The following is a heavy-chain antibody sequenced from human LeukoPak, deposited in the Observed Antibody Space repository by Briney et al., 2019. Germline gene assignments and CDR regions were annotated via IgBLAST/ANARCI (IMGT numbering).Heavy chain of an antibody. V-gene: IGHV3-74*01. Sequence: GGSLRLSCAASGFTFSSYWMHWVRQAPGKGLVWVSRINSDGSSTSYADSVKGRFTISRDNAENTLYLQMNSLRAEDTAVYYCASNKYYYDTGGYYYGGYFDYWGQGTLVTVSS. J-gene: IGHJ4*02. CDR2: INSDGSST. D-gene: IGHD3-22*01. CDR3: ASNKYYYDTGGYYYGGYFDY. CDR1: GFTFSSYW.